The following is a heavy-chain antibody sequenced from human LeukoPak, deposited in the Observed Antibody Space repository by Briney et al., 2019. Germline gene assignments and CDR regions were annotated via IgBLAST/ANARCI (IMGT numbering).Heavy chain of an antibody. D-gene: IGHD3-3*01. CDR3: AKEERSTIFGHSSPYYFDY. Sequence: PGGSLRLSCAASGFTFSSYAMSWVRQAPGKGLEWVSAISGSGGSTYYADSVKGRFTISRDNSKNTLYLQINSLRAEDTAVYYCAKEERSTIFGHSSPYYFDYWGQGTLVTVSS. V-gene: IGHV3-23*01. CDR2: ISGSGGST. CDR1: GFTFSSYA. J-gene: IGHJ4*02.